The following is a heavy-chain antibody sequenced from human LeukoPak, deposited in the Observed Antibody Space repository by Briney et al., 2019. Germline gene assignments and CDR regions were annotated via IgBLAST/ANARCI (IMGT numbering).Heavy chain of an antibody. V-gene: IGHV3-21*01. J-gene: IGHJ6*02. Sequence: SGGPVRLSCAASGFTFNSYSMKWLRQAPGKGLEWVSSISSSSRYIYYADSVKGRFTISRDNAKNALYLQMNSLRAEDTAVYYCARDRYHFMVQGVRNYYYGMDVWGQGTTVTVSS. CDR2: ISSSSRYI. D-gene: IGHD3-10*01. CDR3: ARDRYHFMVQGVRNYYYGMDV. CDR1: GFTFNSYS.